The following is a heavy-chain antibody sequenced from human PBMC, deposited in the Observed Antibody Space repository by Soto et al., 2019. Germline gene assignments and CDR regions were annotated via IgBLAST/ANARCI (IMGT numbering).Heavy chain of an antibody. CDR3: ARGITMIVVHRDAPDKYYFDS. Sequence: QVQLQQWGAGLLKPSETLSLTCAVYGGSFSGYYWTWIRQPPGKGLEWIAEINHGGSTNYNPSLKSRVTISVDTSKDQFSLKPSSVTAADTAVYYCARGITMIVVHRDAPDKYYFDSWGQGTLVTVSS. V-gene: IGHV4-34*01. J-gene: IGHJ4*02. D-gene: IGHD3-22*01. CDR2: INHGGST. CDR1: GGSFSGYY.